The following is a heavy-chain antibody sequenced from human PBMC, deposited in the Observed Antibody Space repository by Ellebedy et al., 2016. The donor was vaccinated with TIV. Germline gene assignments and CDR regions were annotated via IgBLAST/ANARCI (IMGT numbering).Heavy chain of an antibody. CDR1: GFTFSPYA. V-gene: IGHV3-23*01. J-gene: IGHJ4*02. Sequence: GESLKISCAASGFTFSPYAMSWVRQAPGKGLEWVSGIVGSGGSRYADSVKGRFTISRDNSKSTVDLQMSSLRAEDTAVYYCAKDRTPGDGYWVFDFWGQGTLVTVST. CDR2: IVGSGGSR. CDR3: AKDRTPGDGYWVFDF. D-gene: IGHD5-18*01.